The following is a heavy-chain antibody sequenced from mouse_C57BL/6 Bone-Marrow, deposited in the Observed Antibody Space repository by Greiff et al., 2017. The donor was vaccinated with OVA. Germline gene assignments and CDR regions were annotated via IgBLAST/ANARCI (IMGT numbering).Heavy chain of an antibody. CDR2: IYPRSGNT. CDR1: GYTFTSYG. CDR3: ARSELRLPYYFDY. V-gene: IGHV1-81*01. J-gene: IGHJ2*01. Sequence: VQLQQSGAELARPGASVKLSCKASGYTFTSYGISWVKQRTGPGLEWIGEIYPRSGNTYYNEKFKGKATLTADKSSSTAYMELRSLTSEDSAVYFCARSELRLPYYFDYWGQGTTLTVSS. D-gene: IGHD3-2*02.